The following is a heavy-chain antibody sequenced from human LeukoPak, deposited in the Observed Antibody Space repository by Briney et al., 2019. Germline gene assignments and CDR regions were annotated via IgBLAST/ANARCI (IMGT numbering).Heavy chain of an antibody. D-gene: IGHD3-10*01. CDR3: ARDGALWFGEPRYYYYYYGMDV. Sequence: EASVKVSCKASGYTFTGYYMHWVRQAPGQGLEWMGWINPNSGGTNYAQKFQGRVTMTRGTSISTAYMELSRLRSDDTAVYYCARDGALWFGEPRYYYYYYGMDVWGQGTTVTVSS. CDR2: INPNSGGT. CDR1: GYTFTGYY. J-gene: IGHJ6*02. V-gene: IGHV1-2*02.